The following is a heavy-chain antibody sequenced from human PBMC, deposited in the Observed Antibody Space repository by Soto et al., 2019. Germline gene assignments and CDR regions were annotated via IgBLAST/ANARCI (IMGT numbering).Heavy chain of an antibody. Sequence: QVQLQESGPGLVKPSETLSLSCTVSGDPISRYHWSWIRQTPGKGLEWIGYVHNSGSTSYNPSLKSRVTLSIDTSRKQFSLRLRSVTAADTAVYYCTGDRNNRVWYKYWGQGTLVTVSS. J-gene: IGHJ4*02. CDR3: TGDRNNRVWYKY. CDR1: GDPISRYH. CDR2: VHNSGST. V-gene: IGHV4-59*01. D-gene: IGHD6-19*01.